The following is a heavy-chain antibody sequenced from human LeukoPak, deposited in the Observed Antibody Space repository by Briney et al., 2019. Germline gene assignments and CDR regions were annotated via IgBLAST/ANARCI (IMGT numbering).Heavy chain of an antibody. D-gene: IGHD1-26*01. CDR2: TNHSGST. J-gene: IGHJ4*02. CDR3: ARHPLPRWGFDY. CDR1: GGSFSGYY. Sequence: KPSETLSLTCAVYGGSFSGYYWSWIRQPPGKGLEWIGETNHSGSTNYNPSLKSRVTISVDTSKNQFSLKLSSVTAADTAVYYCARHPLPRWGFDYWGQGTLVTVSS. V-gene: IGHV4-34*01.